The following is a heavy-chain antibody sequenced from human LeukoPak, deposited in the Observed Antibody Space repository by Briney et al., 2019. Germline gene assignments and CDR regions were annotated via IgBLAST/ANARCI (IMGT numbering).Heavy chain of an antibody. D-gene: IGHD2-8*01. J-gene: IGHJ4*02. CDR2: IIPIFGTA. V-gene: IGHV1-69*13. CDR1: GGTFSSYA. Sequence: SVKVSCKASGGTFSSYAISWVRQAPGQGLEWMGGIIPIFGTANYAQKFQGRVTITADESTSTAYMELSSLRSEDTAVYYCARVCYGFNYFDYWGQGTLVTVSS. CDR3: ARVCYGFNYFDY.